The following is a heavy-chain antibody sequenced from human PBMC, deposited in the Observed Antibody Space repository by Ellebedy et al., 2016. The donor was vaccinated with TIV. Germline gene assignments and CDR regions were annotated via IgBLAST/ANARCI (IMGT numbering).Heavy chain of an antibody. V-gene: IGHV6-1*01. CDR1: GDSVSANNSA. CDR3: ARDPAVAFKGYHYFYGLDV. Sequence: SQTLSLTCAISGDSVSANNSAWNWIRQSPSRGLEWLGRTYYRSKWYSDSAKFLKSRITINPDTSNNRVSLQLNSVTPDDTGVYYCARDPAVAFKGYHYFYGLDVWGQGTPVTVSS. D-gene: IGHD5-12*01. CDR2: TYYRSKWYS. J-gene: IGHJ6*02.